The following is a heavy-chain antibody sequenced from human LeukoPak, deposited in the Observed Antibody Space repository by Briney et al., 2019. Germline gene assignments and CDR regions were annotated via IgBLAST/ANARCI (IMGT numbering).Heavy chain of an antibody. CDR3: AKEGGTAGSTSNFDP. V-gene: IGHV3-23*01. CDR2: ISGRGDGT. Sequence: GGSLRLSCAASGFTFSSNAMSRVRQAPGKGLEWVSAISGRGDGTYYADSVKGRFIISRDNSKNTLYLQMNSLTADDTAVYYCAKEGGTAGSTSNFDPWGQGTLVTVSS. CDR1: GFTFSSNA. J-gene: IGHJ5*02. D-gene: IGHD1-1*01.